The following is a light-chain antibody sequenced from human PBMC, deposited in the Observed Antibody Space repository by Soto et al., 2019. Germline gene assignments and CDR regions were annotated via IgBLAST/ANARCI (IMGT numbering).Light chain of an antibody. Sequence: EIVMTQSPATLSVSPGERATLSCRASQSVSSNLAWYQQKPGQAPRLLIYGASTRATGIPARFGGSGSGTDFTITISSLQSEDFAVYYCQQYNLWPQTFGQGTNVEIK. J-gene: IGKJ1*01. CDR3: QQYNLWPQT. CDR1: QSVSSN. CDR2: GAS. V-gene: IGKV3-15*01.